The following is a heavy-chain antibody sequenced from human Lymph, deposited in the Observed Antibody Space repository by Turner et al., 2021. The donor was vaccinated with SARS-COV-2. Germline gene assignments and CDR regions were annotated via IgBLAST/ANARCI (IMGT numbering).Heavy chain of an antibody. J-gene: IGHJ5*02. Sequence: EVTLLESGGGLVQPGGSLRISCSAAGCTFRSYTMSWVRQASGRGLEWVSAISGGGASTYYADAVKGRFTISRDNAKNTLYLQMNSLRVEDTAVYYCAKDGYDGIYCGGGSCYSGWFDPWGQGTLVTVSS. D-gene: IGHD2-15*01. CDR3: AKDGYDGIYCGGGSCYSGWFDP. V-gene: IGHV3-23*01. CDR1: GCTFRSYT. CDR2: ISGGGAST.